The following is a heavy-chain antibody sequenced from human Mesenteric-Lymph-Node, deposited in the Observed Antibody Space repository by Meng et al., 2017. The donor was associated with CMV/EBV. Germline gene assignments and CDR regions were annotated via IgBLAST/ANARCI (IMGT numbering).Heavy chain of an antibody. CDR2: IKQDGSER. CDR1: GFTFSSYW. Sequence: GESLKISCAASGFTFSSYWMNWVRLAPGKGLEWVANIKQDGSERYYVDSVKGRFTVSRDDAKNSLYLQMNSLRAEDTAVYYCARVTSGDYYYSAFDYWGQGALVTVSS. J-gene: IGHJ4*02. V-gene: IGHV3-7*01. CDR3: ARVTSGDYYYSAFDY. D-gene: IGHD3-22*01.